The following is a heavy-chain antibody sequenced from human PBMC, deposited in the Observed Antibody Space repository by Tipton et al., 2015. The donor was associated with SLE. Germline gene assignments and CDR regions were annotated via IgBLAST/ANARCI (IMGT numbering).Heavy chain of an antibody. CDR3: ARYGTYDGSRYLQH. D-gene: IGHD1-26*01. CDR2: IYYSGST. CDR1: GGSISSYY. Sequence: TLSLTCTVSGGSISSYYWSWIRQPPGKGLEWIGYIYYSGSTNYNPSLKSRVTISVDTSKNQFSLKLSSVTAADTAVYYCARYGTYDGSRYLQHWGQGTPVTASS. V-gene: IGHV4-59*12. J-gene: IGHJ1*01.